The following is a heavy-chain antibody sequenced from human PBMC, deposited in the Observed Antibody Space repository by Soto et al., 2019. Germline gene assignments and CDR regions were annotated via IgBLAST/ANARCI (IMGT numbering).Heavy chain of an antibody. V-gene: IGHV1-18*04. CDR1: GYTFTSYG. CDR3: ARDTPELRFLEWLLLYYYGMDV. CDR2: ISAYNGNT. Sequence: QVQLVQSGAEVKKPGASVKVSCKASGYTFTSYGISWVRQAPGQGLEWMGWISAYNGNTNYAQKLQGRVTMTTDTSTSTAYMELRSLRSDDTAVYYCARDTPELRFLEWLLLYYYGMDVWGQGTTVTVSS. J-gene: IGHJ6*02. D-gene: IGHD3-3*01.